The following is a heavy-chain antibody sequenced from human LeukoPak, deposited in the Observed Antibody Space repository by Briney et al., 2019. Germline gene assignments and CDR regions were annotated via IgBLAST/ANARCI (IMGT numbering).Heavy chain of an antibody. D-gene: IGHD1-26*01. CDR2: IYYSGST. CDR1: GGSISSYY. V-gene: IGHV4-59*01. J-gene: IGHJ5*02. CDR3: ARAVWELRWFDP. Sequence: SETLSLTCTVSGGSISSYYWSWIRQPPGKGREWIGYIYYSGSTNYNPSLKSRVTISVDTSKNQFSLKLSSVTAADTAVYYCARAVWELRWFDPWGQGTLVTVSS.